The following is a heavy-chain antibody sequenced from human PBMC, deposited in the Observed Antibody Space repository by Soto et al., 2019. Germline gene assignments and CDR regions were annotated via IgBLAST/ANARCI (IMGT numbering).Heavy chain of an antibody. D-gene: IGHD6-6*01. CDR1: GFTFSSYA. CDR2: ISGSGGST. CDR3: AKGPRGSSSFWFDP. V-gene: IGHV3-23*01. J-gene: IGHJ5*02. Sequence: EVQLLESGGGLVQPGGSLRLSCAASGFTFSSYAMSWVGQAPGKGLEWVSAISGSGGSTYYADSVKGRFTISRDNSKNTLYLQMNSLRGEDTAVYYCAKGPRGSSSFWFDPWGQGTLVTVSS.